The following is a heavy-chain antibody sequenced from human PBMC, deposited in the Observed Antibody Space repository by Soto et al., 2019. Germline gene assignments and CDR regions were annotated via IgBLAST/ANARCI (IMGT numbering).Heavy chain of an antibody. CDR3: ATDDRYCTNGVCYYYFDY. CDR2: ISAYKGNT. V-gene: IGHV1-18*01. D-gene: IGHD2-8*01. Sequence: QVQLVQSGAEVKKPGASVKVSCKASGYTSTSYGVSWVRQAPGEGLEWMGWISAYKGNTNYAQKLQGRVTMTTDTSTSTAYMELRSLRSDDTAVYYCATDDRYCTNGVCYYYFDYWGQGTLVTVSS. J-gene: IGHJ4*02. CDR1: GYTSTSYG.